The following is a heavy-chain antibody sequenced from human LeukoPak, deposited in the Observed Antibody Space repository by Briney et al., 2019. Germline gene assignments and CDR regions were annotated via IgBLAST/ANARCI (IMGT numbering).Heavy chain of an antibody. Sequence: PGGSLRLSCAASGFTFSSYAMHWVRQAPGKGLEWVAVISYDGSNKYYADSVKGRFTISRDNSKNTLYLQMNSLRAEDTAVYYCAKWSGYTIELDHDAFDIWGQGTMVTVSS. D-gene: IGHD3-3*01. CDR1: GFTFSSYA. J-gene: IGHJ3*02. V-gene: IGHV3-30-3*02. CDR3: AKWSGYTIELDHDAFDI. CDR2: ISYDGSNK.